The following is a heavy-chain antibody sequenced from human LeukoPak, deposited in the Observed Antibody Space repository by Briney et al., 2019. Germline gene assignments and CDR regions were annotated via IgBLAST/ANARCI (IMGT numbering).Heavy chain of an antibody. V-gene: IGHV4-4*07. J-gene: IGHJ6*03. CDR3: AREVYVGATTYYYYYMDV. Sequence: SETLSLTCTVSGGSISSYYWSWIRQPAGKGLEWIGRIYTSGSTNYNPSLKSRVTMSVDTSKNQFSLKLSSVTAADTAVYYCAREVYVGATTYYYYYMDVWGKGTTVTVSS. CDR2: IYTSGST. CDR1: GGSISSYY. D-gene: IGHD1-26*01.